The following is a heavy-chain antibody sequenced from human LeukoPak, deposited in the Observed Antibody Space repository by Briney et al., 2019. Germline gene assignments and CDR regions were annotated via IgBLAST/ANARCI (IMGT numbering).Heavy chain of an antibody. J-gene: IGHJ6*03. Sequence: GESLKISCKGSGYSFSNYWIGWVRQMPGKGLESMGIIYPGDSGTRYSPSFQGQVTISADKSISTAYLQWTSLKASDTAMYYCARLGPGGSAYYYYYMDVWGKGTTVTVSS. D-gene: IGHD3-16*01. CDR2: IYPGDSGT. CDR1: GYSFSNYW. V-gene: IGHV5-51*01. CDR3: ARLGPGGSAYYYYYMDV.